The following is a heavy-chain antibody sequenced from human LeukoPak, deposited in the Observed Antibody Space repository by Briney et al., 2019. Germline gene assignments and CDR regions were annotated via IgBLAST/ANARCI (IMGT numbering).Heavy chain of an antibody. D-gene: IGHD3-10*01. CDR2: FDPEDGET. J-gene: IGHJ4*02. CDR3: ATSRLRYGSGSYYGAEAFDY. CDR1: GYTLTELS. V-gene: IGHV1-24*01. Sequence: ASVTVSCKVSGYTLTELSMHWVRQAPGKGLEWMGGFDPEDGETIYAQKFQGRVTMTEDTSTDTAYMELSSLRSEDTAVYYCATSRLRYGSGSYYGAEAFDYWGQGTLVTVSS.